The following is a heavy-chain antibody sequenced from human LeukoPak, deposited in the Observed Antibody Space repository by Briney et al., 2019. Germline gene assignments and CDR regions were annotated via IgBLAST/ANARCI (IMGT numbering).Heavy chain of an antibody. Sequence: GASVKVSCKVSGYTLTELSMHWVRQAPGKGLEWMGGFDPEDGETIYAQKFQGRVTMTEDTSTDTAYMELSSLRSEDTAVYYCATLAVVTDATFNLLYYFDYWGQGTLVTVSS. V-gene: IGHV1-24*01. D-gene: IGHD2/OR15-2a*01. CDR2: FDPEDGET. CDR3: ATLAVVTDATFNLLYYFDY. J-gene: IGHJ4*02. CDR1: GYTLTELS.